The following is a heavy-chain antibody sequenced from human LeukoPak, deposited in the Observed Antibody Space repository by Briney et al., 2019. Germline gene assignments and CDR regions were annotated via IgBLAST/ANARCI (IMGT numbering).Heavy chain of an antibody. J-gene: IGHJ6*03. CDR1: GFTFSSYG. Sequence: GGSLRLSCAASGFTFSSYGMHWVRQAPGKGLEWVAVIWYDGSNKYYADSVKGRFTISRDNSKNTLYLQMNSLRAEDTAVYYCAKGGDPEDYMDAWGKGTTVTVSS. CDR3: AKGGDPEDYMDA. V-gene: IGHV3-33*06. D-gene: IGHD4-17*01. CDR2: IWYDGSNK.